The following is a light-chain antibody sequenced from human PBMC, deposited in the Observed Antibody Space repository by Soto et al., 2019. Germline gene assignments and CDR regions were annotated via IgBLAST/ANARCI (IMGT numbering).Light chain of an antibody. J-gene: IGKJ4*01. CDR3: MQSVQFQRT. Sequence: DIVMTQTPLSLSVTPGQPASISCKSSQSLLGSDGKTYLSWYLQKPGHPPQLLIFEVSNHFSGVSDRLSGSGWLTDLTLKISRVEAEDVGVYYCMQSVQFQRTVGGGTKVDIK. V-gene: IGKV2D-29*01. CDR2: EVS. CDR1: QSLLGSDGKTY.